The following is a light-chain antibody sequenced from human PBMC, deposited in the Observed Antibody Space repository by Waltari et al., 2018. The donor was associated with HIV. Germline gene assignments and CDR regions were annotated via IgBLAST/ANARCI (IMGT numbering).Light chain of an antibody. J-gene: IGLJ2*01. V-gene: IGLV2-23*02. CDR2: EVS. CDR3: CAYAGSTTYVI. Sequence: QSALTQPASVSGSPGPSITISCTGTSSDVGGYNLVSCYQQHPGKSPKLMIYEVSKRPSGVSNRFSGSKSGNTASLTISGLQAEDEADYYCCAYAGSTTYVIFGGGTKLTVL. CDR1: SSDVGGYNL.